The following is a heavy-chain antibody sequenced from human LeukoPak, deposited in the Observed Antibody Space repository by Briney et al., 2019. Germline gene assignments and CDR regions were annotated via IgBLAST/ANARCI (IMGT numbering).Heavy chain of an antibody. V-gene: IGHV3-7*03. Sequence: GGSLRLSCAASGFTFSSYWMNWARQAPGKGLEWVASINHNGNVNYYVDSVKGRFTISRDNAKNSLYLQMSNLRAEDTAVYYCARIIGGRHYYYGMDVWGQGTTVTVSS. CDR1: GFTFSSYW. CDR2: INHNGNVN. CDR3: ARIIGGRHYYYGMDV. J-gene: IGHJ6*02. D-gene: IGHD2/OR15-2a*01.